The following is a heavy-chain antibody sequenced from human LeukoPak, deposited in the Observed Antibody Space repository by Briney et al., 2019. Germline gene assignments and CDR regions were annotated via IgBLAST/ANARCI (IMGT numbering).Heavy chain of an antibody. J-gene: IGHJ5*02. CDR3: ARDAGYYVHDL. D-gene: IGHD3-10*02. CDR2: IKEDGSAE. CDR1: GFTFSSHW. V-gene: IGHV3-7*01. Sequence: PGGSLRLSCAASGFTFSSHWMGRVRQAPGKGLEWVANIKEDGSAEHYVDSVRGRFTISRDNAKNSLYLQMNSLRAEDTAVYYCARDAGYYVHDLWGQGTLVTVSS.